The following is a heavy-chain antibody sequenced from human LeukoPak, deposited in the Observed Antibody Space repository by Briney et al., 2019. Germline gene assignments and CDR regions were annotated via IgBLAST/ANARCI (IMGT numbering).Heavy chain of an antibody. CDR2: ISTSGTT. D-gene: IGHD2-21*02. CDR3: ARGGGDSASAFDI. CDR1: GGSISSGGYY. Sequence: PSQTLSLTCAVSGGSISSGGYYWNWIRQPAGKGLEWIGRISTSGTTDYNPSLKSRVTMSVDTSNSHFSLKLSSVTAADTAVYYCARGGGDSASAFDIWGQGTMVTVSS. V-gene: IGHV4-61*02. J-gene: IGHJ3*02.